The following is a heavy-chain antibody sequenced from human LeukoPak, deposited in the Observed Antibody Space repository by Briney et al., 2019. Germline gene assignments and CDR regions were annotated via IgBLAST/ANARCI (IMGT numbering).Heavy chain of an antibody. J-gene: IGHJ6*03. CDR1: GGTFSSYA. Sequence: GSSVKVSSKASGGTFSSYAISWVRQAPGQGLEWMGGIIPIFGTANYAQKFQGRVTITTDESTSTAYMELSSLRSEDTAVYYCARVSIVATDYYYYYMDVWGKGTTVTVSS. D-gene: IGHD5-12*01. V-gene: IGHV1-69*05. CDR3: ARVSIVATDYYYYYMDV. CDR2: IIPIFGTA.